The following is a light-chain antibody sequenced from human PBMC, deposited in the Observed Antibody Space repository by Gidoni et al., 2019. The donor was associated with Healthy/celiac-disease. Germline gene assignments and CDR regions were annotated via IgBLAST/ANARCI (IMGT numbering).Light chain of an antibody. J-gene: IGKJ4*01. CDR2: WAS. Sequence: LGERATINCKSSQSVLYSSNNKNYLAWYQQKPGQPPKLLIYWASTRESGVPDRFSGSGSGTDFTLTISSLQAEDVAVYYCQQYYSTPLTFXGXTKVEIK. CDR3: QQYYSTPLT. CDR1: QSVLYSSNNKNY. V-gene: IGKV4-1*01.